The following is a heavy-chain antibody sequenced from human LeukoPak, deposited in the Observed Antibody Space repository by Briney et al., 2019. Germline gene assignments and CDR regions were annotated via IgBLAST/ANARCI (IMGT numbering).Heavy chain of an antibody. J-gene: IGHJ4*02. CDR2: ISSSSSYI. D-gene: IGHD3-22*01. V-gene: IGHV3-21*01. CDR3: AREPFTMIVVGTEGDY. CDR1: GFTFSSYS. Sequence: SGGSLRLSCAASGFTFSSYSMNWVRQAPGKGLEWVSSISSSSSYIYYADSVKGRFTISRDNAKNSLYLQMNSLRAEDTAVYYCAREPFTMIVVGTEGDYWGQGTLVTVSS.